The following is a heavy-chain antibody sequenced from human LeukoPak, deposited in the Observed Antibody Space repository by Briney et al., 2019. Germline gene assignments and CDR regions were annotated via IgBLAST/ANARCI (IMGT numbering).Heavy chain of an antibody. J-gene: IGHJ4*02. CDR2: IDYNSSHI. Sequence: GGSLRLSCAASGFTFSTSAMNWVRQVPGKGLEWVSSIDYNSSHIYYAASVRGRFTISRDNARNSVYLQMDSLRVEDTAVYYCTRDPLRYLRVGHYDYWGQGTLVAVSS. CDR3: TRDPLRYLRVGHYDY. D-gene: IGHD3-9*01. CDR1: GFTFSTSA. V-gene: IGHV3-21*01.